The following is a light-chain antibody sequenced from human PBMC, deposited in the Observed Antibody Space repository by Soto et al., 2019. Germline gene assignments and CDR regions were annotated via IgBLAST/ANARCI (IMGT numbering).Light chain of an antibody. CDR2: DAS. V-gene: IGKV3-20*01. CDR3: QQYGSIPWT. Sequence: EIVLTQSPGSLSLSPGERATLSCRSTESVVSNYLAWYQLKPGQAPRLLIYDASSRATGIPDRFSGSGSGTDFTLTIGRLEPEDFAVYYCQQYGSIPWTFGQGTNVDI. CDR1: ESVVSNY. J-gene: IGKJ1*01.